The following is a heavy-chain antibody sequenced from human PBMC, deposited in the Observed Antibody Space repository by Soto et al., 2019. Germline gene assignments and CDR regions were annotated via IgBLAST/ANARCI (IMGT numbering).Heavy chain of an antibody. J-gene: IGHJ3*02. V-gene: IGHV1-18*01. CDR1: GYTFTSYG. CDR3: ARDPYYYDSSGYSII. CDR2: ISAYNGNT. Sequence: ASVKVACKASGYTFTSYGSSWVRQAPGQGLEWMGWISAYNGNTNYAQKLQGRVTITTDTSTSTAYMELRSLRSDDTAVYYCARDPYYYDSSGYSIIWGQGTMVTVSS. D-gene: IGHD3-22*01.